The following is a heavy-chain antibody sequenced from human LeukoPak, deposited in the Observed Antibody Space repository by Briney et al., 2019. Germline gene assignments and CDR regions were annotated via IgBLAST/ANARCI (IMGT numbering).Heavy chain of an antibody. J-gene: IGHJ3*02. CDR3: ARGYCTNGVCYDAFDI. CDR1: GFTFSSCS. Sequence: GSLRLSCTASGFTFSSCSMNWVRQAPGKGLEWVSYISSSSSTIYYADSVKGRFTISRDNAKNSLYLQMSSLRDEDTAVYYCARGYCTNGVCYDAFDIWGQGTMVTVSS. V-gene: IGHV3-48*02. CDR2: ISSSSSTI. D-gene: IGHD2-8*01.